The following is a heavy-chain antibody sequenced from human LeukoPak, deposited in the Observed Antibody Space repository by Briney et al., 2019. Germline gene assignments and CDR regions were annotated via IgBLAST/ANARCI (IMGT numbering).Heavy chain of an antibody. CDR1: GFTFSNYA. J-gene: IGHJ4*02. CDR3: ARDGRPLDY. CDR2: IGDDGSNK. Sequence: AGGSLRLSCAASGFTFSNYAMHWVRQAPGKGLEWVAVIGDDGSNKYYVDSVKGRFTISRDNSNNTVYLQMNSLRAEDTAVYYCARDGRPLDYWGQGTLVTVSS. V-gene: IGHV3-30*04.